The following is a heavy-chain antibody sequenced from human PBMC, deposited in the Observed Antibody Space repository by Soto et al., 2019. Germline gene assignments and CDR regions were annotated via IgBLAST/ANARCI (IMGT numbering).Heavy chain of an antibody. CDR3: ARDSSVLATPLDM. V-gene: IGHV1-8*01. D-gene: IGHD5-12*01. CDR1: GYSFTSYD. Sequence: QVQLVQSGAAVKRPGASVKVSCKASGYSFTSYDIKWVRQAPGQGLEWMGWMNPHSGDTGFAQKFQGRLIMTRDTSTNTAYMELSSLRSEDTAVYYCARDSSVLATPLDMWGQGAQVTVSS. CDR2: MNPHSGDT. J-gene: IGHJ4*02.